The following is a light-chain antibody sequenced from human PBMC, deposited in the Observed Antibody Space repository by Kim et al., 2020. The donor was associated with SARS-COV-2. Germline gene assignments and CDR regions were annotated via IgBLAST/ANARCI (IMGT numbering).Light chain of an antibody. CDR2: GTN. Sequence: QSVLTQPPSASGTPGQRVTISCSGSRFNIGSNTVNWYQQFPGTAPKVLIYGTNQRPSGVPDRFSGSKSGTSASLAISGLQSEDEADYYCSTWDDSLNVWVFGGGTELTVL. CDR1: RFNIGSNT. CDR3: STWDDSLNVWV. V-gene: IGLV1-44*01. J-gene: IGLJ3*02.